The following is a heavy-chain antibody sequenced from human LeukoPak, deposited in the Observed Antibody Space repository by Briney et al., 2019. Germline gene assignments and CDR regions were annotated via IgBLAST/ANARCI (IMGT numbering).Heavy chain of an antibody. Sequence: SETLSLTCTVSGGSISSYCWSWIRQPPGKGLEWIGYIYYSGSTNYNPSLKSRVTISVDTSKNQFSLKLRYVTAADTAVYYCARVTGYMVEDFFDYWGQGTLVTVSS. V-gene: IGHV4-59*01. J-gene: IGHJ4*02. CDR2: IYYSGST. CDR3: ARVTGYMVEDFFDY. D-gene: IGHD3-9*01. CDR1: GGSISSYC.